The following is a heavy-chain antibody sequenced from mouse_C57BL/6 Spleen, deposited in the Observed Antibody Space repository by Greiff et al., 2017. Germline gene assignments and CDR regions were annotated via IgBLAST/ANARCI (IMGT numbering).Heavy chain of an antibody. CDR3: AKGKNDPWFAY. Sequence: QVQLKQSGPELVKPGASVKISCKASGYAFSSSWMNWVKQRPGKGLEWIGRIYPGDGDTNYNGKFKGKATLTADKSSSTAYMQLSSLTSEDSAVYFCAKGKNDPWFAYWGQGTLVTVSA. D-gene: IGHD2-3*01. CDR2: IYPGDGDT. CDR1: GYAFSSSW. J-gene: IGHJ3*01. V-gene: IGHV1-82*01.